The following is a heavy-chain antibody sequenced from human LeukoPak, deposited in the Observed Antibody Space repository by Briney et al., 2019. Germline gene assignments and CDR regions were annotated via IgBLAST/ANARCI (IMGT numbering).Heavy chain of an antibody. D-gene: IGHD4-17*01. CDR3: ARLTTTVTTPFDY. CDR1: GFTFSTYN. CDR2: ISSSSSYI. V-gene: IGHV3-21*01. J-gene: IGHJ4*02. Sequence: GGSLRLSCAASGFTFSTYNMNWVRQAPGKGLEWVSSISSSSSYIYYADSVKGRFTISRDNAKNSLYLQMNSLGAEDTAVYYCARLTTTVTTPFDYWGQGTLVTAPS.